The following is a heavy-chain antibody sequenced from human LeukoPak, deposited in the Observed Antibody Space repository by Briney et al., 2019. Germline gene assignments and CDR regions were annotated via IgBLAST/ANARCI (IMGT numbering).Heavy chain of an antibody. CDR2: ISSDGNNK. J-gene: IGHJ4*02. CDR3: ARLREIPVFGVVTKSTSYFDY. D-gene: IGHD3-3*01. V-gene: IGHV3-30*04. Sequence: GGSLRLSCAASGFTFSSYAMYWVRQAPGKGLEWVAVISSDGNNKYYADSVKGRFTISRDNSKNSLYLQMNSLRAEDTAVYYCARLREIPVFGVVTKSTSYFDYWGQGTLVTASS. CDR1: GFTFSSYA.